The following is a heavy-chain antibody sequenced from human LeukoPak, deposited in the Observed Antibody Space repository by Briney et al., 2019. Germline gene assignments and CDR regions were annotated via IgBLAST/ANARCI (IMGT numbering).Heavy chain of an antibody. CDR3: AKLLGGTGGYFDY. J-gene: IGHJ4*02. D-gene: IGHD7-27*01. CDR2: ISSSDGIT. Sequence: GGSLRLSCAASGFTFSNYAMSSVRQAPGKGLEWVSVISSSDGITYYADSVKGRFTISRDNSKNTLYLQMNSLRAEETAVYYCAKLLGGTGGYFDYWGQGTLVTVSS. V-gene: IGHV3-23*01. CDR1: GFTFSNYA.